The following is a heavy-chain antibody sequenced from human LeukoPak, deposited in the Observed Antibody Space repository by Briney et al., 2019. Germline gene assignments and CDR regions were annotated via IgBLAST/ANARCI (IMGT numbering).Heavy chain of an antibody. V-gene: IGHV4-34*01. D-gene: IGHD1-26*01. Sequence: SETLSLTCAVYGGSFSGYYWSWIRQPPGKGLEWIGSIYYSGSTYYNPSLKSRVTISVDTSKNQFSLKLSSVTAADTAVYYCARDSYGSPFDYWGQGTLVTVSS. CDR2: IYYSGST. CDR1: GGSFSGYY. CDR3: ARDSYGSPFDY. J-gene: IGHJ4*02.